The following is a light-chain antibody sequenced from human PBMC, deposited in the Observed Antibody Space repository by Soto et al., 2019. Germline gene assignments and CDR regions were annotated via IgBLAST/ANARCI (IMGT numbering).Light chain of an antibody. CDR3: CSFATSNTYV. V-gene: IGLV2-11*01. Sequence: QSALTQPRSVSGSPGQSVTISCTGASSDIGGYNYVSWYQQCPGKAPKLIIYDVTKRPSGLPNRFSGSKSGNTASLTISGLQAEDEADYYCCSFATSNTYVFGTGTNLTVL. CDR2: DVT. CDR1: SSDIGGYNY. J-gene: IGLJ1*01.